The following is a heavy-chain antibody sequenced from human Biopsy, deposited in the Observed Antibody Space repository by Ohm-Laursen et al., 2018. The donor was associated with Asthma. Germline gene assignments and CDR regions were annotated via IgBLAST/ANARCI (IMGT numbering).Heavy chain of an antibody. CDR1: GFTFSNYG. Sequence: SLRLSCAASGFTFSNYGIHWVRQAPGKGLDWVAVISFDASNKNYTDSVKGRFTISRDNSRNTLHLQMNSLRAEDTAVYYCAKDVFPGWELRRGPDYWGQGTLVTVSS. CDR2: ISFDASNK. D-gene: IGHD1-26*01. CDR3: AKDVFPGWELRRGPDY. J-gene: IGHJ4*02. V-gene: IGHV3-30*18.